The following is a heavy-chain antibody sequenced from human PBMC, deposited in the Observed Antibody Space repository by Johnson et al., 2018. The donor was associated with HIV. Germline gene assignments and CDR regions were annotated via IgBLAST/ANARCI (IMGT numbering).Heavy chain of an antibody. V-gene: IGHV3-30*04. J-gene: IGHJ3*02. CDR1: GFTFSSYA. CDR3: ARDRVPAAIGLAYRGAFDI. CDR2: ISYDGSNK. D-gene: IGHD2-2*02. Sequence: QVQLVESGRGVVQPGRSLRLSCAASGFTFSSYAMHWVRQAPGTGLEWVAVISYDGSNKYYADSVKGRFTISRDNSKNTLYLQMNSRRAEDTAVYYCARDRVPAAIGLAYRGAFDIWGQGTMVTVSS.